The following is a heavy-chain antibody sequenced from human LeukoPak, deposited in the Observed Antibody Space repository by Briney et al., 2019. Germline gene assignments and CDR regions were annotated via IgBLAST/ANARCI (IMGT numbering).Heavy chain of an antibody. CDR2: ISSSGSTI. CDR3: ARRSGVAVAGAFDY. D-gene: IGHD6-19*01. V-gene: IGHV3-48*03. Sequence: GESLRLSCAASGFTFSSYEMNWVRQAPGKGLEWVSYISSSGSTIYYADSVKGRFTISRDNSKNTLYLQMNSLRAEDTAVYFCARRSGVAVAGAFDYWGQGTLVTVSS. CDR1: GFTFSSYE. J-gene: IGHJ4*02.